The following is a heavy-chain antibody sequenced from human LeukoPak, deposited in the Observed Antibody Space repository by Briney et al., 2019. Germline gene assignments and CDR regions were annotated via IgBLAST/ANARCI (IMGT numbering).Heavy chain of an antibody. V-gene: IGHV6-1*01. D-gene: IGHD6-19*01. CDR2: TYCRSKRHN. Sequence: SQTLSLTCTISGHSVYRNSAAWTWITQPPSRGLEWLTRTYCRSKRHNDYAVPVKSRITIYQDPSKNQFSLELNSVTPEDTAVYYCARIAVAGKGVDYYYGMDVWGQGTTVTVSS. J-gene: IGHJ6*02. CDR3: ARIAVAGKGVDYYYGMDV. CDR1: GHSVYRNSAA.